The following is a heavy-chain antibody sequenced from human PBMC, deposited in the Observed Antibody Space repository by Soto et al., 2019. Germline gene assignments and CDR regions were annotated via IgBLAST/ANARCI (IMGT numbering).Heavy chain of an antibody. D-gene: IGHD2-21*01. J-gene: IGHJ4*02. V-gene: IGHV1-3*04. Sequence: ASVKVSCKTSGYVFTSFAIHWMRQAPGQGPEWMGWINTGNGDSKYSEKFQDRVTITRDTSATTAYMGLSSLRSEDTAVYYCARSKTIVMPGFDHWGQGTLVTVSS. CDR3: ARSKTIVMPGFDH. CDR1: GYVFTSFA. CDR2: INTGNGDS.